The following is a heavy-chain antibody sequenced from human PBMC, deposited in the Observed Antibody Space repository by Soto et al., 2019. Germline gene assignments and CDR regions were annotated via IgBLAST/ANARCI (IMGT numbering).Heavy chain of an antibody. D-gene: IGHD3-3*01. Sequence: SETLSLTCAVSGGSISSGGYSWSWIRQPPGKGLEWIGYIYHSGSTYYNPSLKSRVTISVDRSKNQFSLKLSSVTAADTAVYYCARYYDFWSGYYTSYFDYWGQGTPVTVSS. V-gene: IGHV4-30-2*01. CDR1: GGSISSGGYS. CDR3: ARYYDFWSGYYTSYFDY. CDR2: IYHSGST. J-gene: IGHJ4*02.